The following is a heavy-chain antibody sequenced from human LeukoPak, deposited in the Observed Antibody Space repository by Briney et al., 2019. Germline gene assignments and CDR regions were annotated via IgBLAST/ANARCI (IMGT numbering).Heavy chain of an antibody. J-gene: IGHJ4*02. D-gene: IGHD4-17*01. CDR3: AKDLNPYDYGDYFDY. CDR2: ISGSGGST. Sequence: GGSLRLSCAASGFTLSSYAMSWVRQAPGKGLEWVSAISGSGGSTYYADSVKGRFTISRDNSKNTLYLQMNSLRAEDTAVYYCAKDLNPYDYGDYFDYWGQGTLVTVSS. V-gene: IGHV3-23*01. CDR1: GFTLSSYA.